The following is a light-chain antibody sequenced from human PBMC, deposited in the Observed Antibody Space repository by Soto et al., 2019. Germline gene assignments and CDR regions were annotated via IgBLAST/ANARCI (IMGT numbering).Light chain of an antibody. CDR1: QSVSSY. Sequence: EMVMTQSPATLSVSPGERATLSCRASQSVSSYLAWYQQKPGQPPRLLIYVASTRAAGIPARFSGSGSGTEFTLTIRSLQSDDFAVCYCQQYKDWPPRFGPGTKVEIK. CDR3: QQYKDWPPR. CDR2: VAS. V-gene: IGKV3-15*01. J-gene: IGKJ1*01.